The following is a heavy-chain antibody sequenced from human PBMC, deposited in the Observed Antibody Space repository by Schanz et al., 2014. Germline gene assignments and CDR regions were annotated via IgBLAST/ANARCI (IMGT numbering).Heavy chain of an antibody. V-gene: IGHV4-34*02. Sequence: QVQLQQWGAGLLKPSETLSLTCAVYGGSFSSNYWSWIRQPPGKGLEWIGESNQSGTTNYNPSLKSRVTMSVDTSKNQISLKLRSVTAADTAVYYCARGTRERVLLRSWQFAFDIWGQGTMVTVSS. CDR1: GGSFSSNY. CDR2: SNQSGTT. D-gene: IGHD3-10*02. J-gene: IGHJ3*02. CDR3: ARGTRERVLLRSWQFAFDI.